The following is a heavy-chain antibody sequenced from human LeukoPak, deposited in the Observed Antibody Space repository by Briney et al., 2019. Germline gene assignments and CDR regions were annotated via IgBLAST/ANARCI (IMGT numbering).Heavy chain of an antibody. CDR2: IYYSGST. Sequence: SETLSLTCTVSGGSISSYYWSWIRQPPGKGLEWIGYIYYSGSTNYNPSLKSRVTISVDTSKNQFSLKLSSVTAADTAVYYCARRPAGSRDYYYYGMDVWGQGTTVTVSS. CDR3: ARRPAGSRDYYYYGMDV. J-gene: IGHJ6*02. V-gene: IGHV4-59*08. CDR1: GGSISSYY. D-gene: IGHD3-10*01.